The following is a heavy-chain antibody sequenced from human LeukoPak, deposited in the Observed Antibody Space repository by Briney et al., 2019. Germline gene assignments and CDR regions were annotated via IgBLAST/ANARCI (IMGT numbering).Heavy chain of an antibody. J-gene: IGHJ4*02. CDR3: ASAVWGSYRYFNY. V-gene: IGHV4-38-2*02. CDR1: GYSINSGYY. CDR2: IYHSGST. D-gene: IGHD3-16*02. Sequence: SETLSLTCTVSGYSINSGYYWGWIRQPPGKGLEWIGSIYHSGSTYNNPSLKSRVTMSVDTSKNQFSLKLSSVTAADTAVYYCASAVWGSYRYFNYWGQGTLVTVSS.